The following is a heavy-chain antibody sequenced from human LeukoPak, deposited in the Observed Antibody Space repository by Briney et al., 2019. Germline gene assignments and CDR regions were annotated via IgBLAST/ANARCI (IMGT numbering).Heavy chain of an antibody. CDR1: GFTFDDYA. CDR3: AELGITMIGGV. CDR2: ISWNSNSI. J-gene: IGHJ6*04. Sequence: PGGSLRLSCAASGFTFDDYAMHWVRLAPGKGLEWLSGISWNSNSIAYADSVMGRFTISRDNAKNSLYLQMNSLRAEDTAVYYCAELGITMIGGVWGKGTTVTISS. D-gene: IGHD3-10*02. V-gene: IGHV3-9*01.